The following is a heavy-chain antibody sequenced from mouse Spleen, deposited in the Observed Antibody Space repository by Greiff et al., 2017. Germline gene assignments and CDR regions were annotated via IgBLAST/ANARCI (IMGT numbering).Heavy chain of an antibody. J-gene: IGHJ1*03. CDR2: IHPNSGST. CDR3: ARSYYYGSSPHWYFDV. D-gene: IGHD1-1*01. CDR1: GYTFTSYW. Sequence: QVQLQQSGAELVKPGASVKLSCKASGYTFTSYWMHWVKQRPGQGLEWIGMIHPNSGSTNYNEKFKSKATLTVDKSSSTAYMQLSSLTSEDSAVYYCARSYYYGSSPHWYFDVWGTGTTVTVSS. V-gene: IGHV1-64*01.